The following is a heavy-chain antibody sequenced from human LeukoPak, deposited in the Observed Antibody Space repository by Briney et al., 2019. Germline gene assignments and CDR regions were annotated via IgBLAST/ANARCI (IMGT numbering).Heavy chain of an antibody. V-gene: IGHV3-30*03. D-gene: IGHD3-10*01. Sequence: PGGSLRLSCAASGFTFSSYGMHWVRQAPGKGLEWVAVISYDGSNKYYADSVKGRFTISRDNSKNTLYLQMNSLRAGDTAVYYCARSAHYGSGSSLDYWGQGTLVTVSS. CDR1: GFTFSSYG. J-gene: IGHJ4*02. CDR2: ISYDGSNK. CDR3: ARSAHYGSGSSLDY.